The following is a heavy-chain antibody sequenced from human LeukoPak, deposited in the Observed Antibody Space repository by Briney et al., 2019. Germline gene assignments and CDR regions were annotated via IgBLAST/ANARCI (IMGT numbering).Heavy chain of an antibody. J-gene: IGHJ3*02. CDR1: GGSISSYY. CDR2: IYYRWST. CDR3: ARSDRGYSYGFSFDI. Sequence: SETLSLTCTVPGGSISSYYWSWIRQPPGKGLGWIGYIYYRWSTNHNPSLKRRVTIPLDPSKHQLSLKLSSVTAAETAVYYCARSDRGYSYGFSFDIWGQGTMVTVSS. D-gene: IGHD5-18*01. V-gene: IGHV4-59*01.